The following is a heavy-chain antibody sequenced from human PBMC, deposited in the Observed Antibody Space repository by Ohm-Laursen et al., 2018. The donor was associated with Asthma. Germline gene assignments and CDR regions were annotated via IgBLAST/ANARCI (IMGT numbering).Heavy chain of an antibody. D-gene: IGHD3-9*01. J-gene: IGHJ4*02. CDR2: IFSNDEK. Sequence: TQTLTLTCTVSGFSLSNARMGVSWIRQPPGKALEWLAHIFSNDEKSYSTSLKSRLTITKDTSKNQVVLTMTNMDPVDTATYYCAHLLYYDILTGYLATYYFDYWGQGTLVTVSS. CDR3: AHLLYYDILTGYLATYYFDY. V-gene: IGHV2-26*01. CDR1: GFSLSNARMG.